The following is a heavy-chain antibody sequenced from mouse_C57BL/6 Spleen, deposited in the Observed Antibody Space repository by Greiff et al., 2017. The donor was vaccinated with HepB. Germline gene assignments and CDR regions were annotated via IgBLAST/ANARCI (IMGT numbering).Heavy chain of an antibody. Sequence: QVQLQQPGAELVRPGTSVKLSCKASGYTFTSYWMHWVKQRPGQGLEWIGVIDPSDSYTNYNQKFKGKATLTVDTSSSTAYMQLSSLTSEDSAVYYCARGAAQALDYYAMDYWGQGTSVTVSS. J-gene: IGHJ4*01. D-gene: IGHD3-2*02. CDR1: GYTFTSYW. CDR3: ARGAAQALDYYAMDY. CDR2: IDPSDSYT. V-gene: IGHV1-59*01.